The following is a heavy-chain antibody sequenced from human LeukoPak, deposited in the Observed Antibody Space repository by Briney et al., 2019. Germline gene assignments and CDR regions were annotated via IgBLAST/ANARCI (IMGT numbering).Heavy chain of an antibody. CDR1: GGFISSYY. CDR2: IYTRGRT. Sequence: PSETLTLTCTVPGGFISSYYWSWIQQPPGKGLERIVYIYTRGRTNYIPSPQSRVTIYVDTPHTQSSLQLSSVTAADTAVYYCARVIRDGGYSYGPLAYWGPGTLVTVSS. D-gene: IGHD5-18*01. J-gene: IGHJ4*02. V-gene: IGHV4-4*08. CDR3: ARVIRDGGYSYGPLAY.